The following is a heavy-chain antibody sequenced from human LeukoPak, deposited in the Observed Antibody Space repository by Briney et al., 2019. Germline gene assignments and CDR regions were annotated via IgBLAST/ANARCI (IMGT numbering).Heavy chain of an antibody. Sequence: AGGSLRLSCAASGFTVSSNYMSWVRRAPGKGLEWVSVIYSGGSTYYADSVKGRFTISRDNSKNTLYLQMNSLRAEDTAVYYCARRLTNWSGYPAGDAFDIWGQGTMVTVSS. J-gene: IGHJ3*02. CDR3: ARRLTNWSGYPAGDAFDI. CDR2: IYSGGST. D-gene: IGHD3-3*01. CDR1: GFTVSSNY. V-gene: IGHV3-53*01.